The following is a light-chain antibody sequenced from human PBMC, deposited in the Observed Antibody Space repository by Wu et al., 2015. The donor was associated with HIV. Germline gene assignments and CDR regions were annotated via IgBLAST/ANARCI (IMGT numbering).Light chain of an antibody. CDR1: QNVDSK. V-gene: IGKV3-15*01. J-gene: IGKJ5*01. Sequence: EIVMTQSPAILSVSPGERATLSCRASQNVDSKLAWYQQKPGQTPKVLIYDASTRATGIAARFSGSGSGTEFTLTITSMQSEDFAVYYCQQYNNWITFGQGTRLEIK. CDR2: DAS. CDR3: QQYNNWIT.